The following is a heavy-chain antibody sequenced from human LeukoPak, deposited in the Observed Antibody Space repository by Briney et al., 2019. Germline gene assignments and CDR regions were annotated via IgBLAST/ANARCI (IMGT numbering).Heavy chain of an antibody. Sequence: GGSLRLSCAASGFTFRTYSMNWVRQAPGKGLEWVSSISSTSTYIYYADSMKGRFIISRDNARNSLYLEMNSLRAEDTAVYYCARIIGVSGTYPTDYWGQGTLVTVSS. CDR2: ISSTSTYI. V-gene: IGHV3-21*06. D-gene: IGHD1-26*01. CDR3: ARIIGVSGTYPTDY. J-gene: IGHJ4*02. CDR1: GFTFRTYS.